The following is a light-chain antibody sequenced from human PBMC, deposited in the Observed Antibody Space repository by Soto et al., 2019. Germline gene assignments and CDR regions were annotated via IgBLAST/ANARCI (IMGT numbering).Light chain of an antibody. J-gene: IGKJ2*01. CDR1: QTISSW. V-gene: IGKV1-5*03. CDR3: QQYDTYYT. CDR2: KAS. Sequence: IHMTHSPSTLPVSLGDIVAITFRASQTISSWLAWYQQKPGKAPKLLIYKASTLKSGVPSRFSGSGSGTEFTLTINSLQPDDFATYYCQQYDTYYTFGQGTKVDIK.